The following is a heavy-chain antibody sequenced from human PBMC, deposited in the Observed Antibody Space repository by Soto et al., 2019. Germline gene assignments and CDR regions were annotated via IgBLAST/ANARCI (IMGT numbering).Heavy chain of an antibody. V-gene: IGHV3-11*06. Sequence: PVESLRLSCAAPGFAFSYYYISWIRHAPQKGEEWVTYISTISSYKNYADTVKGRFAISRHNAKSSLHLQMNSLSAEDTAVCYCAGEGYNYYDISGAYFDYWGQGILVTVSS. CDR2: ISTISSYK. D-gene: IGHD3-22*01. CDR1: GFAFSYYY. CDR3: AGEGYNYYDISGAYFDY. J-gene: IGHJ4*02.